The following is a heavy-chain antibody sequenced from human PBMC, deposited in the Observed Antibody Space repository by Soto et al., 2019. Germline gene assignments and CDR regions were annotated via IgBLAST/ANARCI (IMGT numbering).Heavy chain of an antibody. CDR3: ARDRRRSCLGGTCPFDY. D-gene: IGHD2-15*01. Sequence: QVQLVQSGAEVKNPGASVRVSCRASGYSFTIYGITWVRQAPGQGLEWMGWISTYDGNTNYAQNFQGRVSMARDTSTSTAYMELRSLRSDDTAVYYCARDRRRSCLGGTCPFDYWGQGTLVTVSS. CDR1: GYSFTIYG. V-gene: IGHV1-18*01. J-gene: IGHJ4*02. CDR2: ISTYDGNT.